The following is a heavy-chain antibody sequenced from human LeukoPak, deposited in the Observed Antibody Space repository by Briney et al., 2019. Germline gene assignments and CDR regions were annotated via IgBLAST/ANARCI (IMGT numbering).Heavy chain of an antibody. D-gene: IGHD2-8*02. Sequence: TGGSLRLSCGASGFTFNRYVMSWVREAPGRGVECVSAIIDDGSSTYYADSVKGRFTISRDNSRNTVYLQMNSLRAEDTAVYYGAKPNDGGWWMFDGWGQETLVTVSS. V-gene: IGHV3-23*01. CDR2: IIDDGSST. J-gene: IGHJ4*02. CDR1: GFTFNRYV. CDR3: AKPNDGGWWMFDG.